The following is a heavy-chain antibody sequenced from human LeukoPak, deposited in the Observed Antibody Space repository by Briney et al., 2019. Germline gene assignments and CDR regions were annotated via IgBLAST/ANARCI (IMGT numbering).Heavy chain of an antibody. Sequence: ASVKVSCKVSGYTLTELSMHWVRQAPGQGLEWMGWINPNSGGTNYAQKFQGRVTMTRDTSISTAYMELSRLRSDDTAVYYCARERYSYGQRSFDYWDQGTLVTVSS. D-gene: IGHD5-18*01. CDR3: ARERYSYGQRSFDY. V-gene: IGHV1-2*02. J-gene: IGHJ4*02. CDR2: INPNSGGT. CDR1: GYTLTELS.